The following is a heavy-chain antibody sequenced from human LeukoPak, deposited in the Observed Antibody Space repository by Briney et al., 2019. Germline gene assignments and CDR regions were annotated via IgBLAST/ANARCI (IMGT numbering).Heavy chain of an antibody. CDR1: GFTFSSYA. Sequence: PGGSLRLSCAASGFTFSSYAMSWVRQAPGKGLEWVSAISGSGGSTYYADSVKGRFTISRDNSKNTLYLQMNSLRAEDTAVYYCAAAPVGAGKTYYFDYWGQGTLVTVSS. CDR3: AAAPVGAGKTYYFDY. V-gene: IGHV3-23*01. D-gene: IGHD6-19*01. CDR2: ISGSGGST. J-gene: IGHJ4*02.